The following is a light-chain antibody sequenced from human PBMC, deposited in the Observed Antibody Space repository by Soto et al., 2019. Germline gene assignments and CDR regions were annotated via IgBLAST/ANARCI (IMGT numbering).Light chain of an antibody. Sequence: DIQMTQSPSSLSASVGDRVTITCRASQAISNYLAWYQQRPGQVPRLVIYDASTLQSGVPSRFSGGRSATEFTLTISNLQPEDVATYYCQRYNSVPRTFGQGTKVESK. CDR2: DAS. CDR3: QRYNSVPRT. V-gene: IGKV1-27*01. CDR1: QAISNY. J-gene: IGKJ1*01.